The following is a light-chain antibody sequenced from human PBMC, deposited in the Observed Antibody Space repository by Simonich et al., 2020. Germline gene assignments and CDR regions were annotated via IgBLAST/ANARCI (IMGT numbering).Light chain of an antibody. CDR2: EGS. V-gene: IGLV2-23*01. CDR3: CSYAGSSTVV. J-gene: IGLJ2*01. CDR1: SSDVGSYNL. Sequence: QSALTQPVSVSGSPGQSITISCTGTSSDVGSYNLVSWYQQHPGKAPKLMIYEGSKRPAGVSKRCSGSKSGNTASLTISGLQAEDEAEYYCCSYAGSSTVVFGGGTKLTVL.